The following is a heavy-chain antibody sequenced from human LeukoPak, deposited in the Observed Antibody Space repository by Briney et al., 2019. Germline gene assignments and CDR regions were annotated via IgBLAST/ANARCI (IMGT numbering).Heavy chain of an antibody. J-gene: IGHJ4*02. D-gene: IGHD3-9*01. Sequence: SETLSLTCTVPGGSISSYYWSWIRQPPGKGLEWIGYIYYSGSTNYNPSLKSRVTISVDTSKNQFSLKLSSVTAADTAVYYCARAIGGGILRYFDWLDYWGQGTLVTVSS. CDR3: ARAIGGGILRYFDWLDY. V-gene: IGHV4-59*08. CDR2: IYYSGST. CDR1: GGSISSYY.